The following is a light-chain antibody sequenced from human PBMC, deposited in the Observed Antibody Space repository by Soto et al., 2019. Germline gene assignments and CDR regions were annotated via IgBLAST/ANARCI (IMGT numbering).Light chain of an antibody. J-gene: IGLJ2*01. CDR1: TSNIGSNT. CDR3: GAWDDTLNGPV. V-gene: IGLV1-44*01. CDR2: SNN. Sequence: QSVLAQPPSASGTPGQRVTISCSGRTSNIGSNTVNWYQQLPGTAPTLLMFSNNPRPSGVPDRFSASKSGTSASLAISGLQSEDEADYYCGAWDDTLNGPVFGGGTKLTVL.